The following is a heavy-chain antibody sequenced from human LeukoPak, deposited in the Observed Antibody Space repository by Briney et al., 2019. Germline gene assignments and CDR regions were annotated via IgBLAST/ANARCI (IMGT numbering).Heavy chain of an antibody. CDR1: GGSISSGSYY. D-gene: IGHD3-10*01. J-gene: IGHJ2*01. CDR2: IYTSGST. V-gene: IGHV4-61*02. Sequence: SETLSLTCTVSGGSISSGSYYWSWIRQPAGKGLEWIGRIYTSGSTNYNPSLKSRVTISVDTSKNQFSLKLSSVTAADTAVYYCARAGSGSYYTRPHWYFDLWGRGTLVTVSS. CDR3: ARAGSGSYYTRPHWYFDL.